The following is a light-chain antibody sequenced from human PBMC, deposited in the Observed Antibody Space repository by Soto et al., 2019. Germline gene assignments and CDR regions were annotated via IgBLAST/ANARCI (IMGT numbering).Light chain of an antibody. CDR2: KAS. J-gene: IGKJ2*01. Sequence: DIQMAQCPSALSASVGDRVTITCRASQSVNTWLAWYQQKPGTAPKLLISKASSLETGVPSRFSGSGSGTEFTLTISSLQPDDFAIYYCQQYIAFPYTFGQGTRLEIK. CDR1: QSVNTW. CDR3: QQYIAFPYT. V-gene: IGKV1-5*03.